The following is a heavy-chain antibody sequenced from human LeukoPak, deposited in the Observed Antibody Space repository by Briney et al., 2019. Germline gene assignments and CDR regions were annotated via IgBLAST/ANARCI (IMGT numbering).Heavy chain of an antibody. CDR2: IGGSNGIA. D-gene: IGHD5-12*01. V-gene: IGHV3-23*01. Sequence: GGSLRLSCAASRFTFNSYAMSWVRQAPGKGLEWVSVIGGSNGIAFYVGSVKGRFTISRDNSKDTLYLQMNSLRAEDTAVYYCARNENSGWGYFDYWGQGTLVTVSS. CDR1: RFTFNSYA. CDR3: ARNENSGWGYFDY. J-gene: IGHJ4*02.